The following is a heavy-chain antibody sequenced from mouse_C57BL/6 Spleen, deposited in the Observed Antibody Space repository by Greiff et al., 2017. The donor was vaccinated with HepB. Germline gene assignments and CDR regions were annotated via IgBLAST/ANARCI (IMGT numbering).Heavy chain of an antibody. D-gene: IGHD1-1*01. CDR2: INPSTGGT. Sequence: VQLQQSGPELVKPGASVKISCKASGYSFTGYYMNWVKQSPEKSLEWIGEINPSTGGTTYNQKFKAKATLTVDKSSSTAYMQLKSLTSEDSAVYYCARPYGSSYGYAMDYWGQGTSVTVSS. CDR3: ARPYGSSYGYAMDY. CDR1: GYSFTGYY. V-gene: IGHV1-42*01. J-gene: IGHJ4*01.